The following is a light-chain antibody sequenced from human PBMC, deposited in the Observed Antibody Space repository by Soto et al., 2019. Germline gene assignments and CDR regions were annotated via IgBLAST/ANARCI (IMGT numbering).Light chain of an antibody. Sequence: DIQMTQSPSTMSASIGDRVTITCRASQSISNWLAWYQQKPGKAPKLLIYDASSLETGVPSRFSVSGSGTEFTLTISRLKNDDVATYYCQHYKSYWWTFGQGTKVDIK. CDR2: DAS. CDR3: QHYKSYWWT. J-gene: IGKJ1*01. CDR1: QSISNW. V-gene: IGKV1-5*01.